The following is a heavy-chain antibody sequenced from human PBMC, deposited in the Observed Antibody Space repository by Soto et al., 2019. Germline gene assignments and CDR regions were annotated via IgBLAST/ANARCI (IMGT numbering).Heavy chain of an antibody. V-gene: IGHV3-23*01. CDR1: GFTFGNYA. D-gene: IGHD6-19*01. CDR2: ISGSGDST. Sequence: GESLKISCAASGFTFGNYAMSWVRQAPGKGLQWVSAISGSGDSTYYADSVKGRFTISRDNSKNTLYLQMNSLRAEDTAIYYCAVPTGIEVTGPDYWGQGTLVTVSS. CDR3: AVPTGIEVTGPDY. J-gene: IGHJ4*02.